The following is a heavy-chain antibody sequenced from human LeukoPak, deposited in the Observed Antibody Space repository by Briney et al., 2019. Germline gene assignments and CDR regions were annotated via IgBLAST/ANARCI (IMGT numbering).Heavy chain of an antibody. V-gene: IGHV3-48*02. CDR2: ISSSSSTI. D-gene: IGHD4-17*01. CDR3: ARAFYGDYGMDV. Sequence: PGGSLRLSCAASGFTFRTYSMNWVRQAPGKGLEWVSYISSSSSTIHYADSVRGRFNISRDNAKNSLYLQINSPRDEDTAVYYCARAFYGDYGMDVWGQGTTVTVSS. CDR1: GFTFRTYS. J-gene: IGHJ6*02.